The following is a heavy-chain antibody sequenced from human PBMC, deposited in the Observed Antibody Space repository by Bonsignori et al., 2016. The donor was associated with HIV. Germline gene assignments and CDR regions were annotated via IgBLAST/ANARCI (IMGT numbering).Heavy chain of an antibody. D-gene: IGHD1-1*01. Sequence: QVQLQESGPRLVKPSETLSLTCTVSGYSINSGDYWGWIRQPPGKGLEWVATIYHSGTTYYNPSLRSRITMSIDTSKNKLSLKVRFVTAADTAVYYCAXARRGAGTSXTLLYMDVWGQGTTVTVS. CDR1: GYSINSGDY. CDR2: IYHSGTT. J-gene: IGHJ6*03. CDR3: AXARRGAGTSXTLLYMDV. V-gene: IGHV4-38-2*02.